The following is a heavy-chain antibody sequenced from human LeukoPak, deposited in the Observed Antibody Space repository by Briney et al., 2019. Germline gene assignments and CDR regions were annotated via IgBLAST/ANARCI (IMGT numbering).Heavy chain of an antibody. J-gene: IGHJ3*01. CDR3: ARDSSGDDAFDV. CDR1: GGSIISSGYS. V-gene: IGHV4-30-2*01. D-gene: IGHD3-22*01. Sequence: SETLSLTCAVSGGSIISSGYSWSWIRQPPGKGLEWIGYIYHSGSTYYSPSFKSRVTISLDRSKNQFSLKLSSVTAADTAVYYCARDSSGDDAFDVWGRGTMVTVSS. CDR2: IYHSGST.